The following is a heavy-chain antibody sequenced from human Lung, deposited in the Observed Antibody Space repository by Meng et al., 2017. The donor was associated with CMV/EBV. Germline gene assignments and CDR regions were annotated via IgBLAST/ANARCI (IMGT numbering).Heavy chain of an antibody. D-gene: IGHD6-6*01. CDR1: AFTFSSYA. Sequence: GGSLKISWAPSAFTFSSYAMSWVRQAPGKGLEWVSAISGSGGSTYYADSVKGRFTISRDNSKDTLYLQMNSLRAEDTAVYYCARQLGLFDYWGQGTLVTFSS. V-gene: IGHV3-23*01. CDR3: ARQLGLFDY. CDR2: ISGSGGST. J-gene: IGHJ4*02.